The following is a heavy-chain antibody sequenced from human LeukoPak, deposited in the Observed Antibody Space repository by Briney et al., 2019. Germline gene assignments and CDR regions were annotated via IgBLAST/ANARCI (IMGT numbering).Heavy chain of an antibody. CDR2: INPSGGGT. D-gene: IGHD2-15*01. J-gene: IGHJ3*02. CDR3: AREYRSCSGGSCSVPRYGLDI. Sequence: ASVKVSCKASGYTFTSYYMHWVRQAPGQGLEWMGIINPSGGGTSYTQKFQGRVTMTRDTSTTTVYMELSSLRSDDTAVYYCAREYRSCSGGSCSVPRYGLDIWGQGTMVIVSS. V-gene: IGHV1-46*01. CDR1: GYTFTSYY.